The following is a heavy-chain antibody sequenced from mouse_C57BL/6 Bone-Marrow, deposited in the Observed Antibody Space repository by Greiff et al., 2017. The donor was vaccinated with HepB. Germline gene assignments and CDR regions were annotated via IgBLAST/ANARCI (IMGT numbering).Heavy chain of an antibody. CDR3: ARRPYYGSSYDYYAMDY. CDR1: GYSFTDYN. CDR2: INPNYGTT. V-gene: IGHV1-39*01. D-gene: IGHD1-1*01. Sequence: QLQQSGPALVKPGASVKISCKASGYSFTDYNMNWVKQSNGKSLEWIGVINPNYGTTSYNQKFKGKATLTVDQSSSTAYMQLNSLTSEDSAVYYCARRPYYGSSYDYYAMDYWGQGTSVTVSS. J-gene: IGHJ4*01.